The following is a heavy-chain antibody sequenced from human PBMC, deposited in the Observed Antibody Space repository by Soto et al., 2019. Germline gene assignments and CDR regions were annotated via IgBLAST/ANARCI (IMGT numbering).Heavy chain of an antibody. CDR3: PRPRASVLTQAYFDG. D-gene: IGHD3-9*01. CDR1: GDSISSRSYY. J-gene: IGHJ4*02. V-gene: IGHV4-39*01. Sequence: PSETLSLTCTVTGDSISSRSYYWGWIRQHPGKGLEWIGSIYYSGSTYKNPSLRSRVSMFIDTSKDPFSMKLKSVSAADTALYFCPRPRASVLTQAYFDGWGPVSLGTVSS. CDR2: IYYSGST.